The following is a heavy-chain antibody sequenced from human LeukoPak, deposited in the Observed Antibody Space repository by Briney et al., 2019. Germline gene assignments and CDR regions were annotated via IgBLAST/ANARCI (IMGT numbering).Heavy chain of an antibody. J-gene: IGHJ4*02. Sequence: GGSLRLSCAASGYTFSSYSINWVRQAPGKGLERVSSTSVRSNYIYYADSVRGRFRISRDDARDSLYLQMNSLRAEDTAVYYCVRLRRNSDTSGFYYYYDFWGQGTLVTVSS. V-gene: IGHV3-21*01. D-gene: IGHD3-22*01. CDR1: GYTFSSYS. CDR2: TSVRSNYI. CDR3: VRLRRNSDTSGFYYYYDF.